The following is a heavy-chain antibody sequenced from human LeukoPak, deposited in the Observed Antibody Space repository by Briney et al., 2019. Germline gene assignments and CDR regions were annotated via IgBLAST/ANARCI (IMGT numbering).Heavy chain of an antibody. D-gene: IGHD3-22*01. CDR1: GFTFSSYE. CDR3: ARDASRFYSSDFDY. J-gene: IGHJ4*02. Sequence: GGSLRLSCVGSGFTFSSYEMTWVRQAPGKGLEWVSYISSSGSIVYYADSVRGRFTFSRDNAMNSLYLQMNSLRAEDTAVYYCARDASRFYSSDFDYWGQGTLVTVSS. V-gene: IGHV3-48*03. CDR2: ISSSGSIV.